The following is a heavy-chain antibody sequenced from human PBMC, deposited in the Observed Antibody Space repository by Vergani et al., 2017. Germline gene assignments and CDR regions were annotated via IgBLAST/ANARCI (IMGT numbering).Heavy chain of an antibody. J-gene: IGHJ1*01. CDR1: GGSISSENYY. CDR3: ARYSGGDSEYFQH. CDR2: IFYSGFT. Sequence: QVQLQESGPGLVKPSQTLSLTCTVSGGSISSENYYWCWIRQPPGKGLEWIGYIFYSGFTYYNPSLKSRVSISVDTSKNQFSLKLSSVTAADTAVYYCARYSGGDSEYFQHWGQGTLVTVSS. D-gene: IGHD1-26*01. V-gene: IGHV4-30-4*01.